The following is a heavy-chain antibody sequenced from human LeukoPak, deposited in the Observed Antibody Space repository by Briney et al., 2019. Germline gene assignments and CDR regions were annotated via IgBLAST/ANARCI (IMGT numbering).Heavy chain of an antibody. CDR2: IISSSSTI. Sequence: GGSLRLSCAASGFTFSSYSMNWVRQAPGKGLELVSYIISSSSTIYYADSVKDRFTISRDNAKNSLYLQMNSLRAEDTAVYYCARDAYRPSSAVGMTWGQGTLVTVSS. D-gene: IGHD6-19*01. V-gene: IGHV3-48*01. CDR3: ARDAYRPSSAVGMT. J-gene: IGHJ4*02. CDR1: GFTFSSYS.